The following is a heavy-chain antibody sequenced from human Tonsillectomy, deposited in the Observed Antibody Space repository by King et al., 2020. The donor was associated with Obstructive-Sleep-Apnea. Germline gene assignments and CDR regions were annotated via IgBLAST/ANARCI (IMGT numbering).Heavy chain of an antibody. V-gene: IGHV3-21*01. J-gene: IGHJ6*02. CDR2: ISSSSSYI. D-gene: IGHD6-13*01. CDR1: GFTFSSYS. CDR3: ARGGAGIAAAGPLYYYGMDV. Sequence: VQLVESGGGLVKPGGSLRLSCAASGFTFSSYSMNWVRQAPGKGLEWVSSISSSSSYIYYADSVKGRFTISRDNAKNSLYLQMNSLRAADTAVYYCARGGAGIAAAGPLYYYGMDVWGQGTTVTVSS.